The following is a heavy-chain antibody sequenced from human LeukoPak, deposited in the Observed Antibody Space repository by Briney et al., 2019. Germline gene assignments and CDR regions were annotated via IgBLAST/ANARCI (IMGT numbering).Heavy chain of an antibody. D-gene: IGHD1-14*01. CDR3: ARTKNLYPGWFDP. CDR1: GYTFTGYY. CDR2: ITPHNGGT. V-gene: IGHV1-2*02. J-gene: IGHJ5*02. Sequence: GASVKVSCKASGYTFTGYYIHWVRQAPGQGLEWMGWITPHNGGTNYAQKFQGGVTMTRDTSISTACMELSRLRSDDTAVYYCARTKNLYPGWFDPWGQGTLVTVSS.